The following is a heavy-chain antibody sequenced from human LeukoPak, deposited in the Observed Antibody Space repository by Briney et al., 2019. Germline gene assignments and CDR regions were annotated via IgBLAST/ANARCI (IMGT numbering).Heavy chain of an antibody. D-gene: IGHD1-26*01. CDR1: GYSISSGYY. CDR2: IYHSGST. Sequence: SETLSLTCTVSGYSISSGYYWGWIRQPPGKGLEWIGSIYHSGSTYYNPSLKSRVTIPVDTSKNQFSLKLSSVTAADTAVYYCARALRGGATRFDYWGQGTLVTVSS. CDR3: ARALRGGATRFDY. V-gene: IGHV4-38-2*02. J-gene: IGHJ4*02.